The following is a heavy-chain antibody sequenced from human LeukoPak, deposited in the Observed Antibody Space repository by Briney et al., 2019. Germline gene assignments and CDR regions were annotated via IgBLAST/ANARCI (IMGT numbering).Heavy chain of an antibody. CDR3: ARGGPRRGAYFDY. CDR2: IGSSSSTI. J-gene: IGHJ4*02. V-gene: IGHV3-48*04. CDR1: GFPFSSYS. Sequence: GGSLRLSCAASGFPFSSYSMNWVRQTPGKGLEWVSYIGSSSSTIYYADSVKGRFTISRDNAKNTVYLQMNSLRAEDTAVYYCARGGPRRGAYFDYWGQGSLVTVSS.